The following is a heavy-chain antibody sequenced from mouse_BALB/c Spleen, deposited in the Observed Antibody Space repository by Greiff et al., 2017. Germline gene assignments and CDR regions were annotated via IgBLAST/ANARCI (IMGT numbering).Heavy chain of an antibody. J-gene: IGHJ3*01. CDR3: ARSALITWFAY. CDR1: GYSITSDYA. Sequence: EVQLQQSGPGLVKPSQSLSLTCTVTGYSITSDYAWNWFRQFPGNKLEWMGYISYSGSTSYNPSLKSRISITRDTSKNQFFLQLNSVTTEDTATYYCARSALITWFAYWGQGTLVTVSA. V-gene: IGHV3-2*02. CDR2: ISYSGST. D-gene: IGHD2-4*01.